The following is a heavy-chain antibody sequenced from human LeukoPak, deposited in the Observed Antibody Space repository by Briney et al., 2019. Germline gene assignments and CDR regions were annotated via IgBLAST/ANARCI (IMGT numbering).Heavy chain of an antibody. CDR2: IYSGGST. D-gene: IGHD3-3*01. CDR3: ARDHTIFGVTSNWFDP. CDR1: GFTVSSNY. Sequence: AGGSLRLSCAASGFTVSSNYMGWVRQAPGKGLEWVSVIYSGGSTYYADSVKGRFTISRDNSKDTLYLQMNSLRAEDTAVYYCARDHTIFGVTSNWFDPWGQGTLVTVSS. J-gene: IGHJ5*02. V-gene: IGHV3-66*01.